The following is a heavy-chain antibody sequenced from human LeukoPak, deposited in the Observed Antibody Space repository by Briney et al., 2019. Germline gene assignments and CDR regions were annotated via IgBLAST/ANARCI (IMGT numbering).Heavy chain of an antibody. D-gene: IGHD3-22*01. V-gene: IGHV4-61*02. CDR3: ARGGYYDSSGYYGSQSFDY. CDR1: GGSISSGSYY. CDR2: IYTSGST. J-gene: IGHJ4*02. Sequence: PSQTLSPTCTVSGGSISSGSYYWSWIRQPAGKGLEWIGRIYTSGSTNYNPSLKSRVTISVDTSKNQFSLKLGSVTAADTAVYYCARGGYYDSSGYYGSQSFDYWGQGTLVTVSS.